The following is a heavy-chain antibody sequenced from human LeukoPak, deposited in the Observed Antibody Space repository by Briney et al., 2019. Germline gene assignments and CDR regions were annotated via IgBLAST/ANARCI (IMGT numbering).Heavy chain of an antibody. CDR3: AYGVVPAGTPALDV. J-gene: IGHJ3*01. D-gene: IGHD2-2*01. CDR1: GDTFSNYG. V-gene: IGHV1-69*05. CDR2: ILPVFGAA. Sequence: SVKVSCKASGDTFSNYGITWVRQAPGQGLEWMGGILPVFGAAKYAQKFQGRVTLSTDGSANTAYMELASLTSEDMAVYYCAYGVVPAGTPALDVWGQGTMVIVSS.